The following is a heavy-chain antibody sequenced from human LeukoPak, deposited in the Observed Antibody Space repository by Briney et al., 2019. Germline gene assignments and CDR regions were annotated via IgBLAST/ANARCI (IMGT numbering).Heavy chain of an antibody. Sequence: SETLSLTCAVYGGSFSGYYWSWIRQPPGKGLEWIGEINHSGSTNYNPSLKSRVTVSVDTSKNQFSLKLSSVTAADTAVYYCARRSSSWYPLYYYYMDVWGKGTTVTISS. CDR3: ARRSSSWYPLYYYYMDV. CDR2: INHSGST. J-gene: IGHJ6*03. V-gene: IGHV4-34*01. D-gene: IGHD6-13*01. CDR1: GGSFSGYY.